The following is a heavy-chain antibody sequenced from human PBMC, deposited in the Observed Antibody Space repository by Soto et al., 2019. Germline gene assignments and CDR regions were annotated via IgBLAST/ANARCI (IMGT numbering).Heavy chain of an antibody. V-gene: IGHV1-18*01. Sequence: AASVKVSCKASGYTFTSYGISWVRQAPGQGLEWMGWISAYNGNTNYAQKLQGRVTMTTDTCTSTAYMELRSLRSDDTAVYYCAIVIVVVVIPTLDYLGQGTLFTVSS. J-gene: IGHJ4*02. CDR1: GYTFTSYG. CDR2: ISAYNGNT. CDR3: AIVIVVVVIPTLDY. D-gene: IGHD3-22*01.